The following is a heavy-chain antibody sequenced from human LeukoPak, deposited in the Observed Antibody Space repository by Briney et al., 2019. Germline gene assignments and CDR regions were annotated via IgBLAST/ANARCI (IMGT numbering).Heavy chain of an antibody. CDR1: GFTFSSYA. V-gene: IGHV3-30*04. J-gene: IGHJ4*02. CDR3: ARASVTRRLWDFDY. CDR2: ISYDGSNK. Sequence: QPGRSLRLSCAASGFTFSSYAMHWVRQAPGKGLEWVAVISYDGSNKYYADSVKGRFTISRDNSKNTLYLQMNSLGAEDTAVYYCARASVTRRLWDFDYWGQGTLVTVSS. D-gene: IGHD3-16*01.